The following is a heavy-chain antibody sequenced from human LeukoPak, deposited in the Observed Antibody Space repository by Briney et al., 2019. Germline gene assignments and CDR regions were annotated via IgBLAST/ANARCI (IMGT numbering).Heavy chain of an antibody. CDR1: GGSISSSSYY. CDR2: IYYSGST. CDR3: ARRPPDYYDSSGYVDY. V-gene: IGHV4-39*01. Sequence: SETLSLTCTVSGGSISSSSYYWGWIRQPPGKGLEWIGSIYYSGSTYYNPSLKSRVTTSVDTSKNQFSLKLSSVTAADTAVYYCARRPPDYYDSSGYVDYWGQGTLVTVSS. J-gene: IGHJ4*02. D-gene: IGHD3-22*01.